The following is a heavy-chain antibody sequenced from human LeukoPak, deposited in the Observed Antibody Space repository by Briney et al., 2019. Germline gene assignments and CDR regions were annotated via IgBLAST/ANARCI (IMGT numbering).Heavy chain of an antibody. D-gene: IGHD1-1*01. CDR1: GSTFSSYA. Sequence: GGSLRLSCAAPGSTFSSYAMNWVRQAPGKGLEWVSFISGSSSNRFYADSVKGRFTISRDDAKNSLYLEMNSLRVEDTAVYYCARENFMATSGTTFDIWGQGTMVSVSS. CDR3: ARENFMATSGTTFDI. V-gene: IGHV3-21*06. CDR2: ISGSSSNR. J-gene: IGHJ3*02.